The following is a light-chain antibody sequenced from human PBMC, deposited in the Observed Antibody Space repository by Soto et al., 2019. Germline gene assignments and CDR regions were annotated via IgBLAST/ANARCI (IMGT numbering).Light chain of an antibody. CDR3: CSYAGSYVV. Sequence: QSVLTQPASVSGSPGQSITISCTGTSSDVGSYNLVSWYQQHPGKAPKLMIYEGSKRPSGVSNRFSGSKSGNTASLTISGLQAEHEADYYCCSYAGSYVVFGGGTKLTVL. J-gene: IGLJ2*01. CDR2: EGS. CDR1: SSDVGSYNL. V-gene: IGLV2-23*01.